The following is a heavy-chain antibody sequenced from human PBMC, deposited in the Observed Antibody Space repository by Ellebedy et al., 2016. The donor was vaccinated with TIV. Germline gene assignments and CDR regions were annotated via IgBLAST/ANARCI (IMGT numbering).Heavy chain of an antibody. V-gene: IGHV3-21*04. J-gene: IGHJ6*02. CDR1: GFTFSSYS. CDR3: TKHRPSVSMDF. Sequence: GESLKISCAASGFTFSSYSMNWVRQAPGKGLEWVSSISSSSTYIYYADSVKGRFILSRDKSKNTLYLQMNSLRAEDTAVYYSTKHRPSVSMDFWGQGTTVTVSS. CDR2: ISSSSTYI.